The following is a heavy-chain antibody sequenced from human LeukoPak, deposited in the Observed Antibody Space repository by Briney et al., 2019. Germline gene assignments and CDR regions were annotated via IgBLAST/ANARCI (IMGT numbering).Heavy chain of an antibody. CDR2: IHSSGGS. V-gene: IGHV4-4*09. D-gene: IGHD1-26*01. CDR1: GASISNYY. Sequence: SEALSLACTVSGASISNYYWSWIRQTPEKGLEWMGHIHSSGGSSYYPSLKSRLTLSIDTSRNQLSLKLPSVTAADTAVYFCARLGSYHDFWGQGALVTVSS. J-gene: IGHJ4*02. CDR3: ARLGSYHDF.